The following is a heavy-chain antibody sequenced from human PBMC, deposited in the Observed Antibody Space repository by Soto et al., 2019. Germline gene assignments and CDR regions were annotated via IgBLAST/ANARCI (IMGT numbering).Heavy chain of an antibody. V-gene: IGHV2-5*02. CDR2: IYWANDK. Sequence: QITLKESGPTLVKPTQTFTLTCTFSGFSLYTSGVGVGWIRQPPGKALEWLALIYWANDKRYSPSLKRRLTITKDTSKNQVVLTMTNMDPVDTATYYCAHISYDTSGSTWSYFDYWGQGILVTVSS. J-gene: IGHJ4*02. CDR1: GFSLYTSGVG. D-gene: IGHD3-22*01. CDR3: AHISYDTSGSTWSYFDY.